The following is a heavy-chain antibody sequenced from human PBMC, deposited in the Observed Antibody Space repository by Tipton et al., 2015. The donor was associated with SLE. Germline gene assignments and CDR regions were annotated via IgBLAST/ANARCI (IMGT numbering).Heavy chain of an antibody. D-gene: IGHD3-3*01. V-gene: IGHV3-33*01. Sequence: SLRLSCAASGFTFSSYGMHWVRQAPGKGLEWVAVIWYDGSNKYYADSVKGRFTISRDNSKNTLYLPMNSLRAEDTAVYYCASRGTIFGVVIPFDYWGQGTLVTVSS. CDR1: GFTFSSYG. J-gene: IGHJ4*02. CDR2: IWYDGSNK. CDR3: ASRGTIFGVVIPFDY.